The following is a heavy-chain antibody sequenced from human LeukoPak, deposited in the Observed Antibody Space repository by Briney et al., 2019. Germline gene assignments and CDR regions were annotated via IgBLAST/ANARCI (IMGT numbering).Heavy chain of an antibody. V-gene: IGHV4-34*01. J-gene: IGHJ5*02. CDR2: INHSEST. D-gene: IGHD3-10*01. CDR1: GGSFSGYY. CDR3: ARALIGRNPKPYGSGSSNWFDH. Sequence: SETLSLTCAVYGGSFSGYYWSWIRHPPGKGLEWVSQINHSESTNSNPPRKSRDTISVDTSKNQFCLKLSSVTAADTAVYYCARALIGRNPKPYGSGSSNWFDHWGQGTLVTVSS.